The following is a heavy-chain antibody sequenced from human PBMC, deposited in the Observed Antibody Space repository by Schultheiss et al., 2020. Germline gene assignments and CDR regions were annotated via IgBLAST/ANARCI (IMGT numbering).Heavy chain of an antibody. CDR1: GGSISSYY. D-gene: IGHD6-19*01. CDR2: IYTSGST. J-gene: IGHJ3*02. V-gene: IGHV4-4*07. Sequence: SQTLSLTCTVSGGSISSYYWSWIRQPAGKGLEWIGRIYTSGSTNYNPSLKSRVTISVDTSKNQFSLKLSSVTAADTAVYYCARGLRTGQWPNPARRDAFDIGDKGTMVTVSS. CDR3: ARGLRTGQWPNPARRDAFDI.